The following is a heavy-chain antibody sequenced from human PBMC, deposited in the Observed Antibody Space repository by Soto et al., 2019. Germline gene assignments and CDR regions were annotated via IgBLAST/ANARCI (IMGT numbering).Heavy chain of an antibody. V-gene: IGHV3-23*01. CDR1: GFRFSSYA. D-gene: IGHD6-13*01. CDR2: ISGRDGST. CDR3: ARDRERDAWYEDY. Sequence: EVQLLESGGGLVHPGGSLRLSCVASGFRFSSYAMSWVRQAPGEGLEWGSVISGRDGSTYYADFVKGRFTISRDDSRNTLYLQRHSLRAEDTAVYYCARDRERDAWYEDYWGQGTLVTVSS. J-gene: IGHJ4*02.